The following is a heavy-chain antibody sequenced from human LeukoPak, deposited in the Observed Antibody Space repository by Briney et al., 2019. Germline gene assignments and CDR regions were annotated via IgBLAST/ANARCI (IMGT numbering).Heavy chain of an antibody. Sequence: LQTLSLTCTVSGASISSGGYYWTCIRQHPGKGLEWIGYIYYSGSTYNPSLKSRVTISVDTSKNQFSLKLSSVTAADTAVYYCATRSSWYGPFWYWGQGTLVTVSS. CDR3: ATRSSWYGPFWY. V-gene: IGHV4-31*03. J-gene: IGHJ4*02. CDR2: IYYSGST. D-gene: IGHD6-13*01. CDR1: GASISSGGYY.